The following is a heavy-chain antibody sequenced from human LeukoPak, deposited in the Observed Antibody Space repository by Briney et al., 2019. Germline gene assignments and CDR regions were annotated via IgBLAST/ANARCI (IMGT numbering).Heavy chain of an antibody. CDR1: GFSFSEYA. D-gene: IGHD4-23*01. Sequence: GGSLRLSCVGSGFSFSEYAMYWVRHAPGKGLEYVSTITRNGGARDYGNSVAGRFTVPRDNSKSTLYLQMGSLRIEDTAVYYCARETVVDSSTSRDIKIKHEAFDIWGRGTVVTVSS. V-gene: IGHV3-64*01. CDR3: ARETVVDSSTSRDIKIKHEAFDI. CDR2: ITRNGGAR. J-gene: IGHJ3*02.